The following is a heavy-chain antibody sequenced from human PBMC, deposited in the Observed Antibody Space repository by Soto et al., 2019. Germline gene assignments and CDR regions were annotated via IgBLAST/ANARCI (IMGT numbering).Heavy chain of an antibody. Sequence: QITLKESGPTLVKPTQTLTLTCTFSGFSLRTSGVGVGWIRQPPGKALEGLALIYWDDDKRYSPSLKSRLTITKDPSKNQVVLAMTNMDPVDTATYYCARMYYYGSGSYYNGFDYWGQGTLVTVSS. CDR2: IYWDDDK. V-gene: IGHV2-5*02. D-gene: IGHD3-10*01. CDR3: ARMYYYGSGSYYNGFDY. J-gene: IGHJ4*02. CDR1: GFSLRTSGVG.